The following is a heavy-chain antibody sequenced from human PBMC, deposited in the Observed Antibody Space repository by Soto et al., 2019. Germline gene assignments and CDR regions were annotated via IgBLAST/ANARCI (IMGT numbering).Heavy chain of an antibody. CDR1: GGSISSGGYS. CDR3: ARGYDILTGPPNDAFDI. Sequence: PSETLSLTCAVSGGSISSGGYSWSWIRQPPGKGLEWIGYIYHSGSTYYNPSLKSRVTISVDRSKNQFSLKLSSVTAADTAVYYCARGYDILTGPPNDAFDIWGQGTMVTVSS. CDR2: IYHSGST. D-gene: IGHD3-9*01. J-gene: IGHJ3*02. V-gene: IGHV4-30-2*01.